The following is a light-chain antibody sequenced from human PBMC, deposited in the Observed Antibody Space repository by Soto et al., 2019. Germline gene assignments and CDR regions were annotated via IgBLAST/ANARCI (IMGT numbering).Light chain of an antibody. CDR3: QQRWDWPLT. CDR1: QSVSSY. V-gene: IGKV3-11*01. CDR2: GAS. Sequence: EIVLTQSPATLSLSPGERATLSCRASQSVSSYLAWYQQKPGQAPRLLIYGASSRATGIPDRFSGSETGTDFTLTINNLEPEDSAVYYCQQRWDWPLTFGGGTKVDIK. J-gene: IGKJ4*01.